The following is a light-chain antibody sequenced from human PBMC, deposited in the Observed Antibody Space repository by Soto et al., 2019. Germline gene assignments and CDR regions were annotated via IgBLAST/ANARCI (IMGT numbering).Light chain of an antibody. J-gene: IGLJ1*01. CDR1: SSDVGGYKY. CDR3: NSYAGSTYV. V-gene: IGLV2-8*01. Sequence: QSVLTQPRSASGSPGQSVTISCTGTSSDVGGYKYVSWYQQHPGKAPKLILYEVSKRPSGVPDRFSGSKSGNTASLTVSGVQAEDEADYYCNSYAGSTYVFGNGKKLTV. CDR2: EVS.